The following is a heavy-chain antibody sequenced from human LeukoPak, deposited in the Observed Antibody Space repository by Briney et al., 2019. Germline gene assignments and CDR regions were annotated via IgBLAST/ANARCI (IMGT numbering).Heavy chain of an antibody. CDR3: ARGQATFWYFDL. CDR2: IYHSGST. D-gene: IGHD5-12*01. CDR1: GGSISSGGYS. V-gene: IGHV4-30-2*01. J-gene: IGHJ2*01. Sequence: SETLSLTCAVSGGSISSGGYSWSWIRQPPGKGLEWIGYIYHSGSTYYNPSLKSRVTISVDRSKNQFSLKLSSVTAADTAVYYCARGQATFWYFDLWGRGTLVTVSS.